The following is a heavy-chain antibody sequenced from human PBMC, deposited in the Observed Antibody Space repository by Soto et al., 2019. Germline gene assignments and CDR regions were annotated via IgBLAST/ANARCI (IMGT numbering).Heavy chain of an antibody. V-gene: IGHV1-8*01. D-gene: IGHD6-13*01. CDR1: GYTFTSYD. CDR3: AREKISWYDY. J-gene: IGHJ4*02. Sequence: EASVKVSCKASGYTFTSYDINWVRQATGQGLEWMGWMNPNSGNTDYAQKFQGRVTMTRNTSISTAYMELSSLRSEDTAVYYCAREKISWYDYWGQGTLVTVSS. CDR2: MNPNSGNT.